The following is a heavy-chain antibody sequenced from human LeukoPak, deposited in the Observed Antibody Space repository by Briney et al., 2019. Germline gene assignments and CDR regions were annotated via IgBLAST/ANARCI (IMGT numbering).Heavy chain of an antibody. Sequence: GGSLRLSCAASGFTFNSYATAWVRQAPGKGLEWVSAIGGSGGSTYYADSVKGRFTISRDNSKNTLYLQMSSLSAEDTAVYYCAKAFKKAFDYWGQGTLVTVSS. J-gene: IGHJ4*02. V-gene: IGHV3-23*01. CDR1: GFTFNSYA. CDR3: AKAFKKAFDY. CDR2: IGGSGGST.